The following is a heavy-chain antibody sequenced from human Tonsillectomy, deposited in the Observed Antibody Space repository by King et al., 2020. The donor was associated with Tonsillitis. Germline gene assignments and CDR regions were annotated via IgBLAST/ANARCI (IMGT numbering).Heavy chain of an antibody. J-gene: IGHJ3*02. CDR3: ARAAVTNSWGRAFDI. Sequence: QLQESGPGLVKPSETLSLTCAVSVGSIRGRNYCWGWIRQAPGRGLEWIGSIYYSGTNYSNRSLKSRLTISVEPSKNQISLKLSSMTAADTAVYYCARAAVTNSWGRAFDIWGQGTMVTVSS. CDR2: IYYSGTN. V-gene: IGHV4-39*01. CDR1: VGSIRGRNYC. D-gene: IGHD4-17*01.